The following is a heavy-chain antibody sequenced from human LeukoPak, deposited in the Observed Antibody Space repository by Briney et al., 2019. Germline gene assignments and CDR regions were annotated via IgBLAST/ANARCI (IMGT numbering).Heavy chain of an antibody. CDR3: ARGGRWLHPWAFDI. CDR2: IKQDGSEK. CDR1: GFTFSSYS. V-gene: IGHV3-7*01. Sequence: GGSLRLSCVASGFTFSSYSMSWVRQAPGKGLEWVANIKQDGSEKYYVDSVKGRFTISRDNAKNSLYLQMNSLRAEDTAVYYCARGGRWLHPWAFDIWGQGTMVTVSS. J-gene: IGHJ3*02. D-gene: IGHD5-24*01.